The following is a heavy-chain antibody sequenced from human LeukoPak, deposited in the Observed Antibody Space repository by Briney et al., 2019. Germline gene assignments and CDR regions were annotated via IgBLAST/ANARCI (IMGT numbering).Heavy chain of an antibody. CDR3: ARGQWDDYGDYVPAPSPWN. CDR2: ISSSSSYI. V-gene: IGHV3-21*01. CDR1: GFTFSSYS. D-gene: IGHD4-17*01. J-gene: IGHJ4*02. Sequence: GGSLRLSCAASGFTFSSYSMNWVRQAPGKGLEWVSSISSSSSYIYYADSVKGRFTISRDNAKNSLYLQMNSLRAEDTAVYYCARGQWDDYGDYVPAPSPWNWGQGTLVTVSS.